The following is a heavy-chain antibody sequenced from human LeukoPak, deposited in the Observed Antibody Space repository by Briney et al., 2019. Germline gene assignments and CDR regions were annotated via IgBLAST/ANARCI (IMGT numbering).Heavy chain of an antibody. CDR3: AREPQLERRYWFDP. D-gene: IGHD1-1*01. Sequence: ASVKVSCKASGGTFSSYAISWVRQAPGQGLEWMGGIIPIFGTANYAQKFQGRVTITADESTSTAYMELSRLRSEDTAVYYCAREPQLERRYWFDPWGQGTLVTVSS. J-gene: IGHJ5*02. CDR2: IIPIFGTA. V-gene: IGHV1-69*13. CDR1: GGTFSSYA.